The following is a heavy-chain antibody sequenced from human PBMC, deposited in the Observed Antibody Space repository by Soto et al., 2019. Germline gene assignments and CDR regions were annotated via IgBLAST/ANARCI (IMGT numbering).Heavy chain of an antibody. CDR2: IVNHGGWK. D-gene: IGHD1-1*01. CDR1: GFSFSSYG. Sequence: QVQLVESGGGVVQPGTSLRLSCAASGFSFSSYGMHWVRQAPGKGLEWVAVIVNHGGWKDYADSVRGRFTISRDNSRDTLFLEMNSLRVDDTVIYYCARDDEYDDNGLDYWGQGSLVTVSS. V-gene: IGHV3-33*01. CDR3: ARDDEYDDNGLDY. J-gene: IGHJ4*02.